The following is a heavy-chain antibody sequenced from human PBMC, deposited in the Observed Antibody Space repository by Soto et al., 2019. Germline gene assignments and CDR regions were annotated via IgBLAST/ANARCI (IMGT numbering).Heavy chain of an antibody. CDR2: ISAYNGNT. CDR3: ARDRGSYALGY. J-gene: IGHJ4*02. CDR1: GYTFTSYG. V-gene: IGHV1-18*01. Sequence: QVQLVQSGAEVKKPGASVNVSCTASGYTFTSYGFNWVRQAPGQGLEWMGWISAYNGNTNYAQKLQGRVTMTTDTSTSTAYMELRSLRSDGTAVYFFARDRGSYALGYWGQGTLVTVSS. D-gene: IGHD1-26*01.